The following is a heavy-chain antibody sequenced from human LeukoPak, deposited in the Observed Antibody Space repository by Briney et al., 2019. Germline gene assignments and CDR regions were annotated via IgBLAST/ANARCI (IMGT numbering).Heavy chain of an antibody. CDR2: IYYSGST. D-gene: IGHD3-22*01. Sequence: SETLSLTCTVSGGSVRSGSYYWSWIWQPPGKGLEWFGYIYYSGSTNYNPSPKSRVTISVDTSKNQFSLKLSSVTAANTAVYYWARALDSSGYYSYFDYWGQGTLVTVSS. V-gene: IGHV4-61*01. CDR3: ARALDSSGYYSYFDY. CDR1: GGSVRSGSYY. J-gene: IGHJ4*02.